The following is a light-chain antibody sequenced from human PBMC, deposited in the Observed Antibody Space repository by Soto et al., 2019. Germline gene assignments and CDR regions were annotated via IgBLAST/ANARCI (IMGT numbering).Light chain of an antibody. Sequence: SYELTQPPSVSVAPGKTASISCGGNDIGSKGVHWYKQKPGQAPVLVIYSDTDLPPVIPERFSGSNAANLAPLTISRVEAGDEADYYRPVGDRGSGPVVFGGGTKLTVL. J-gene: IGLJ2*01. CDR2: SDT. V-gene: IGLV3-21*01. CDR3: PVGDRGSGPVV. CDR1: DIGSKG.